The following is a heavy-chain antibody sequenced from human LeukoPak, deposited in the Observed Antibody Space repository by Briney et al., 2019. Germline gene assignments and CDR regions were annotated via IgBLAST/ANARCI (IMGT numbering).Heavy chain of an antibody. V-gene: IGHV1-2*02. CDR3: ARALRSGSYYEVEY. CDR1: GYTFTGYY. Sequence: ASVKVSCKASGYTFTGYYMHWVRQAPGQGLEWMGWINPNSGGTKYAQKFQGRVTMTRDTSISTAYMELSRLRSEDTAVYSCARALRSGSYYEVEYWGQGTLVTVSS. D-gene: IGHD1-26*01. CDR2: INPNSGGT. J-gene: IGHJ4*02.